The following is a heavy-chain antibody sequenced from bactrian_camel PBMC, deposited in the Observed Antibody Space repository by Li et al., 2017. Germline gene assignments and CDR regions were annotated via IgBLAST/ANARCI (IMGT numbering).Heavy chain of an antibody. J-gene: IGHJ4*01. CDR3: AADRSHAYCRGTYCCDMSY. V-gene: IGHV3S53*01. CDR2: IGLDGTL. D-gene: IGHD2*01. CDR1: NYPFSSIY. Sequence: HVQLVESGGGSVQVGGSLKLSCVASNYPFSSIYMAWFRQTPGKKREGVAAIGLDGTLLYADSVKGRFTISQDNAKNTVYLQMDSLKPEDTGMYYCAADRSHAYCRGTYCCDMSYWGQGTQVTVS.